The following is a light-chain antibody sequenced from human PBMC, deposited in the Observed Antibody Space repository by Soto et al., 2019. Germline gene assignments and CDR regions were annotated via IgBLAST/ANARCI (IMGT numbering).Light chain of an antibody. V-gene: IGLV2-23*01. J-gene: IGLJ2*01. CDR3: CSYAGSSTPV. CDR1: SSDVGSYNL. CDR2: EGS. Sequence: QSALTQPASVSGSPGQSITISCTGTSSDVGSYNLVSWYQQHPGKAPKLMIYEGSKRPSGVSNRFSGSKSGNTASLTISGLQDEDEADYYCCSYAGSSTPVFGVGTKLTVL.